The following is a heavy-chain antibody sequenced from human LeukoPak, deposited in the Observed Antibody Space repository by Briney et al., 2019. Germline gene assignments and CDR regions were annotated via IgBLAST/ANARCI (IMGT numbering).Heavy chain of an antibody. CDR3: AKDRAAVLINYFDY. CDR1: GFTFSSYG. D-gene: IGHD6-13*01. V-gene: IGHV3-30*18. CDR2: ISYDGSNK. Sequence: PGGSLRLSCAASGFTFSSYGMHWVRQAPGKGLEWVAVISYDGSNKYYADSVKGRFTISRDNSKNTLYLQMNSLRAEDTAVYYCAKDRAAVLINYFDYWGQGTLVTVSS. J-gene: IGHJ4*02.